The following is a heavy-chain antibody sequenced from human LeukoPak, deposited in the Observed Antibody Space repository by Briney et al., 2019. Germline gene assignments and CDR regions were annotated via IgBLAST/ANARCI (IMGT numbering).Heavy chain of an antibody. J-gene: IGHJ3*02. V-gene: IGHV4-61*02. Sequence: SQTLSLTCTVSGGSITSGSYYWSWLRQPAGKGLEWIGRIFTTGITHYTPSLKSRVTISRDTSKNQFSLRLTSVTATDTAVYYCARDTYYYDNGDYIDVFDSWGQGTMVTVSS. CDR2: IFTTGIT. CDR1: GGSITSGSYY. CDR3: ARDTYYYDNGDYIDVFDS. D-gene: IGHD3-22*01.